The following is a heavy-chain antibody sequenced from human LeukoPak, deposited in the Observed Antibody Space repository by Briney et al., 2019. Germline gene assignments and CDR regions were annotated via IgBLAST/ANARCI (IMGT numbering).Heavy chain of an antibody. CDR2: IYYSGST. D-gene: IGHD1-7*01. V-gene: IGHV4-59*01. Sequence: PSETLSLTCTVSGGSISSYYWSWIRQPPGKGLEWIGYIYYSGSTNYNPSLKSQVTISVDTSKNQFSLKLSSVTAADTAVYYCAGLITGTTYYWGQGTLVTVSS. J-gene: IGHJ4*02. CDR1: GGSISSYY. CDR3: AGLITGTTYY.